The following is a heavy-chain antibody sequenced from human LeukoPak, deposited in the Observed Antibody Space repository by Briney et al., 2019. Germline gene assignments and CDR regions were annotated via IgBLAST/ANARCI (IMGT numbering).Heavy chain of an antibody. Sequence: SQTLSLTCTVSAVSISSYYWSWIRQPPGKGLEWVGYIYYSGSTNYNPSLKSRVTISLDTSKNQFSLKLSSVTAADTAVYYCARVEDWGDYVYTLDYWGQGTLVTVSS. CDR2: IYYSGST. J-gene: IGHJ4*02. CDR1: AVSISSYY. D-gene: IGHD3-16*01. V-gene: IGHV4-59*12. CDR3: ARVEDWGDYVYTLDY.